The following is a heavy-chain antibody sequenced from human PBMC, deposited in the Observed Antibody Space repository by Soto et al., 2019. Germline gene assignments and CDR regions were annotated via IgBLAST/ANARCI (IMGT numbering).Heavy chain of an antibody. CDR1: GGTFSSYA. CDR3: VLGYCSGGSCYSYYYYGMDV. J-gene: IGHJ6*02. V-gene: IGHV1-69*13. D-gene: IGHD2-15*01. CDR2: IIPIFGTA. Sequence: SVKVSCKASGGTFSSYAISWVRQAPGQGLEWMGVIIPIFGTANYAQKFQGRVTITADESTSTAYMELSSLRSEDTAVYYCVLGYCSGGSCYSYYYYGMDVWGQGTTVTVSS.